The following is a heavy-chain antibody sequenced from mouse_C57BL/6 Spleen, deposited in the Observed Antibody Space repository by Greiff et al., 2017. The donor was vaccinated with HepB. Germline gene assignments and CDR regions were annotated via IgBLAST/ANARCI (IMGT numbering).Heavy chain of an antibody. CDR1: GYSFTGYY. V-gene: IGHV1-42*01. Sequence: VQLQQSGPELVKPGASVKISCKASGYSFTGYYMNWVKQSPEKSLEWIGEINPSTGGTTYNQKFQAKATLTVDKSSSTAYMQLQSLTSEDSAVYYCARARVYFDYWGQGTTLTVSS. J-gene: IGHJ2*01. CDR2: INPSTGGT. CDR3: ARARVYFDY.